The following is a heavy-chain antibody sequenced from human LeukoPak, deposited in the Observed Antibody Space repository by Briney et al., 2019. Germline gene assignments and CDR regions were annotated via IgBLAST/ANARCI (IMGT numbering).Heavy chain of an antibody. CDR2: ITWNSRVK. J-gene: IGHJ4*02. CDR3: VKDILAAGLFFDY. V-gene: IGHV3-9*01. D-gene: IGHD6-13*01. CDR1: GFTFDNFA. Sequence: QSGRSLRLSCAASGFTFDNFAMHWVRQAPGKGLEWVSGITWNSRVKTYTPSVKGRFTISRDNAKNSLDLQMNSLRADDTAVYYCVKDILAAGLFFDYWGQGILVTVSS.